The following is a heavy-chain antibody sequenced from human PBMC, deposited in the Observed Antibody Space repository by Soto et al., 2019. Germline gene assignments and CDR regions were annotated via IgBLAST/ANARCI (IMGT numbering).Heavy chain of an antibody. CDR1: GYTFTSYG. CDR2: ISAYNGNT. Sequence: ASVKVSCKASGYTFTSYGISWVRQAPGQGLEWMGWISAYNGNTNYAQKLQGRVTMTTDTSMSTAYMEVRSLRSDDTAVYYCARGCSTTSCYSLFGMDVWGQGTTVTVSS. V-gene: IGHV1-18*01. D-gene: IGHD2-2*01. J-gene: IGHJ6*02. CDR3: ARGCSTTSCYSLFGMDV.